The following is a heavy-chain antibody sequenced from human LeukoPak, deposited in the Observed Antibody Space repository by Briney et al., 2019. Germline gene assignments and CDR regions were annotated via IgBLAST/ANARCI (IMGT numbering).Heavy chain of an antibody. CDR2: ISWNSGSI. J-gene: IGHJ4*02. CDR1: GFTFDDYA. V-gene: IGHV3-9*01. CDR3: AKDRSGSYYWSTVDY. Sequence: GGSLRLSCAASGFTFDDYAMHWVRQAPGKGLEWVSGISWNSGSIGYADSVKGRFTISRDNAKNSLYLQMNSLRAEDTALYYCAKDRSGSYYWSTVDYWGQGTLVTVSS. D-gene: IGHD1-26*01.